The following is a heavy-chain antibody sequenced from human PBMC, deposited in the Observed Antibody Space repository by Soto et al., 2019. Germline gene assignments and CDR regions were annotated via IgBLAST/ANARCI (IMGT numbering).Heavy chain of an antibody. CDR2: IIPIFGTA. J-gene: IGHJ6*02. Sequence: QVQLVQSGAEVKKPGYSVKVSCKASGGTFSSYAISWVRQAPGQGLERMGGIIPIFGTANYAQKFQGRVTTTADESTSTAYMELSSLRSEDSAVYYCAKPADPSHYYYGMDVWGQGTTVTVSS. V-gene: IGHV1-69*12. CDR1: GGTFSSYA. CDR3: AKPADPSHYYYGMDV.